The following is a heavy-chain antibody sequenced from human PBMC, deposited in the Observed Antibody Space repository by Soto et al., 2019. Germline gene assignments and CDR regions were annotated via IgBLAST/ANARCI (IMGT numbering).Heavy chain of an antibody. D-gene: IGHD3-10*01. V-gene: IGHV3-53*04. J-gene: IGHJ4*02. CDR2: LYHGGAT. CDR3: VRGRYGSEIH. CDR1: GFTVSSNY. Sequence: EARLVESGGGLVQPGGSLRLSCAASGFTVSSNYMTWVRQAPGKGLEWVSLLYHGGATHYAASVKGRFSISSHSSQNTLFLQMYSLRTEDTVTHYCVRGRYGSEIHWGQGTKVIVSS.